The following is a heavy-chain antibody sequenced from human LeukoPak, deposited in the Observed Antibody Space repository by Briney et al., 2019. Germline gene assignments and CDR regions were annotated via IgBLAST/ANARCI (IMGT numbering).Heavy chain of an antibody. Sequence: PGRSLRLSCAASGFTFSSYGMHWVCQAPGKGLEWVAVISYDGSNKYYADSVKGRFTISRDNSKNTLYLQMNSLRAEDTAVYYCAKAGRVPAARIRYYFDYWGQGTLVTVSS. CDR3: AKAGRVPAARIRYYFDY. J-gene: IGHJ4*02. CDR2: ISYDGSNK. D-gene: IGHD2-2*01. CDR1: GFTFSSYG. V-gene: IGHV3-30*18.